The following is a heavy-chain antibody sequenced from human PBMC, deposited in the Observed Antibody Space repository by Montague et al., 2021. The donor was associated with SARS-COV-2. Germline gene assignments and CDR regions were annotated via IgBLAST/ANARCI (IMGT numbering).Heavy chain of an antibody. CDR2: ISSSGSTI. CDR1: GFIFSDYY. J-gene: IGHJ4*02. Sequence: SLRLSCAASGFIFSDYYMSWIRQAPGKGLEWVSYISSSGSTIYYADSVKGRFTISRDNAKNSLYLQMNSLRAEDTAVYYCARDTRYYYDSSGYPDYWGQGTLVTVSS. V-gene: IGHV3-11*01. CDR3: ARDTRYYYDSSGYPDY. D-gene: IGHD3-22*01.